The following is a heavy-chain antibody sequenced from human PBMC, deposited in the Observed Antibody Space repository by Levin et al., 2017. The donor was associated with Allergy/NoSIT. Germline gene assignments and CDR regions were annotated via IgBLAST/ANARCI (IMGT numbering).Heavy chain of an antibody. D-gene: IGHD5-12*01. V-gene: IGHV3-11*03. CDR3: ARNRGYGDAFDI. CDR1: GFTFSDYY. Sequence: PGGSLRLSCAASGFTFSDYYMSWIRQAPGKGLEWVSYISSSSSYTNYADSVKGRFTISRDNAKNSLYLQMNSLRAEDTAVYYCARNRGYGDAFDIWGQGTMVTVSS. J-gene: IGHJ3*02. CDR2: ISSSSSYT.